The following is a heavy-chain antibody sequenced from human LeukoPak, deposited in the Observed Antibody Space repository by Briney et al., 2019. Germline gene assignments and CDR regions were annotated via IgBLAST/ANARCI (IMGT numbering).Heavy chain of an antibody. V-gene: IGHV3-23*01. D-gene: IGHD3-10*01. CDR2: ISGSGGST. Sequence: PGGSLRLSCAASGFTFSSYAMSWVRQAPGEGLEWVSAISGSGGSTYYADSVKGRFTISRDNSKNTLYLQMNSLRAEDTAVYYCAKDTRGSDGFDYWGQGTLVTVSS. CDR1: GFTFSSYA. CDR3: AKDTRGSDGFDY. J-gene: IGHJ4*02.